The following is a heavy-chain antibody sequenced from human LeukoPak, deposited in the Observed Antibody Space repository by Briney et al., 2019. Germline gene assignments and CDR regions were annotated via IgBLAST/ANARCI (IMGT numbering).Heavy chain of an antibody. CDR1: GGSFSGYY. V-gene: IGHV4-34*01. Sequence: SETLSLTCGVYGGSFSGYYWAWIRQPPGKGLEGIGEIHHSGATNYDSALKSRATISGDSSTNQISLKLRCGTAADTAVYYCARGALRVYVFDVWGQGRLVTVSS. D-gene: IGHD3-10*01. J-gene: IGHJ3*01. CDR3: ARGALRVYVFDV. CDR2: IHHSGAT.